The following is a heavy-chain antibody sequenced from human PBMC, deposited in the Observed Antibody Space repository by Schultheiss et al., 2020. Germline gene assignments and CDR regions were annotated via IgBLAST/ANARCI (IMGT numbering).Heavy chain of an antibody. V-gene: IGHV3-21*04. CDR2: FSHGHRPI. D-gene: IGHD6-13*01. Sequence: GGSLRLSCAASGFTFDDYAMHWVRQAPGKGLQWVSSFSHGHRPIYCADSVKGRLTIFVSRSLRLQMNSLRAEDTAVYYCAKRPQQQSFRAGWFDPWGQGTLVNVSS. CDR3: AKRPQQQSFRAGWFDP. CDR1: GFTFDDYA. J-gene: IGHJ5*02.